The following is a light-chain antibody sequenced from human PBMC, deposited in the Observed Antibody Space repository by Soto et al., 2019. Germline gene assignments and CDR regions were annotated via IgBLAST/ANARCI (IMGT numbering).Light chain of an antibody. CDR2: AAS. J-gene: IGKJ3*01. CDR1: QTVSTN. V-gene: IGKV3-15*01. Sequence: EIVMTQSPATLSVSPGERATLSCRASQTVSTNLAWYQQKPGQAPRLLIYAASTRAPGIPARFSGSGSGTEFTLTISSLQSADVAVYYCQQYNDWPPFTIGPGTRVDIK. CDR3: QQYNDWPPFT.